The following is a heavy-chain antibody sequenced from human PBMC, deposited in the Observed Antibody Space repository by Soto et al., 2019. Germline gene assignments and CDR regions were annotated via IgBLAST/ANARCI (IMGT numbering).Heavy chain of an antibody. CDR2: IWYDGSNK. D-gene: IGHD6-19*01. Sequence: GGSLRISCAASGFTFSSYGMHCVRQAPGKGLEWVAVIWYDGSNKYYADSVKGRFTISRDNSKNTLYLQMNRLRAEDTPVYYCAREPYIAVAAFYGMDVWGQGTTVTVSS. J-gene: IGHJ6*02. CDR3: AREPYIAVAAFYGMDV. CDR1: GFTFSSYG. V-gene: IGHV3-33*01.